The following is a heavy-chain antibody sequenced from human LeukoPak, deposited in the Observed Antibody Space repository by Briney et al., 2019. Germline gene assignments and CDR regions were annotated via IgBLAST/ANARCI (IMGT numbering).Heavy chain of an antibody. Sequence: GGSLRLSCAASGFTFDDYAMHWVRQVPGKGLEWVSGISWNSGNIGYADSVKGRFTISRDNAKNSLYLQMNSLRAEDTALYYCAKDSTIAVAGTGFDYWGQGTLVTVSS. CDR2: ISWNSGNI. CDR1: GFTFDDYA. CDR3: AKDSTIAVAGTGFDY. V-gene: IGHV3-9*01. J-gene: IGHJ4*02. D-gene: IGHD6-19*01.